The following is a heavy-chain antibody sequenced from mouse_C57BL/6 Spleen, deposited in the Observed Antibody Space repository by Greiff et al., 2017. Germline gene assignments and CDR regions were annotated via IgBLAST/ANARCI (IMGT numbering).Heavy chain of an antibody. Sequence: QVQLQQSGAELVRPGASVKLSCKASGYTFTSYWMHWVKQRPGQGLEWIGEIYPSSGDTNYNEKFKGKATLTADKSSSTAYMQLSSLTSEDSAVYVCACYDYDALDYWGQGTTVTVSS. J-gene: IGHJ4*01. CDR3: ACYDYDALDY. D-gene: IGHD2-4*01. CDR1: GYTFTSYW. CDR2: IYPSSGDT. V-gene: IGHV1-81*01.